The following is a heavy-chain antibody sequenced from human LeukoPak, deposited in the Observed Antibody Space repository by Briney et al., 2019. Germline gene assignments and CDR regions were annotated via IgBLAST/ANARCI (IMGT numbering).Heavy chain of an antibody. CDR2: IYHSGST. CDR1: GYSISSGNY. V-gene: IGHV4-38-2*02. D-gene: IGHD3-22*01. CDR3: ARSGELMGFITTDAFDI. Sequence: PSETLSLTCTVSGYSISSGNYWDWIRQPPGQGLEWIGSIYHSGSTYYNPSLKSRVIISGDTSKKQFSLRLTSVTAADTAVYYCARSGELMGFITTDAFDIWGQGAQVTVSS. J-gene: IGHJ3*02.